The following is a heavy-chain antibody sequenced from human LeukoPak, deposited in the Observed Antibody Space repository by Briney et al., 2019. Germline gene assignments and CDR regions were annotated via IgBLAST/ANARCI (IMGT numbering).Heavy chain of an antibody. Sequence: GASVKVSCKASGGTFSSYTISWVRQAPGQGLEWMGRIIPILGIANYAQKLQGRVTITADKSTSTAYMELSSLRSEDTAVYYCARDTERGSGAFDIWGQGTMVTVSS. CDR3: ARDTERGSGAFDI. D-gene: IGHD3-16*01. CDR1: GGTFSSYT. J-gene: IGHJ3*02. CDR2: IIPILGIA. V-gene: IGHV1-69*04.